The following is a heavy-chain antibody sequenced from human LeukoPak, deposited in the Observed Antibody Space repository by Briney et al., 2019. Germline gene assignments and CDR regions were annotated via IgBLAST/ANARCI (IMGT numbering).Heavy chain of an antibody. Sequence: PGGSLRLSCAASGFTSSDHYMDWVRQAPGKGLEWVGRTRNKLNSYTTEYAASVKGRFTISRDDSKNSLYLQMNSLKTEDTALNYCVRSGYCRGGSCYSDYFDYWGQGTLVTVSS. CDR3: VRSGYCRGGSCYSDYFDY. CDR2: TRNKLNSYTT. D-gene: IGHD2-15*01. V-gene: IGHV3-72*01. J-gene: IGHJ4*02. CDR1: GFTSSDHY.